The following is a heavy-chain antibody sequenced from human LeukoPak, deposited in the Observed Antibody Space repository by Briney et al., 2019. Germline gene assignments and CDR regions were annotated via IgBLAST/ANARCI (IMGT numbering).Heavy chain of an antibody. D-gene: IGHD6-6*01. CDR2: IYYSGST. CDR3: TALVGSSSFISFDY. V-gene: IGHV4-39*01. Sequence: PSENLSLTCTVSAVSISSSSYYWGWIRQPPGKGLEWIGSIYYSGSTYYNPSLKSRVTISVDTSKTQFPLKLSSVTAADTAVYYCTALVGSSSFISFDYWGQGTLVTVSS. CDR1: AVSISSSSYY. J-gene: IGHJ4*02.